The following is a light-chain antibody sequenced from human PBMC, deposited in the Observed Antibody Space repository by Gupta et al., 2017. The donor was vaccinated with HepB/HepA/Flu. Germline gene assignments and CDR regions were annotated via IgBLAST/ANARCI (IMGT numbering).Light chain of an antibody. Sequence: EIVLTQSPGILSLSPGERATLSCRASQSVSSSYLAWYQRKPGQAPTLLIYGASNRDTGIPDRFSGSGSGTEFTLTISRLEPEDFAVYYCQQDGSSQGFTFGQGTRL. CDR3: QQDGSSQGFT. CDR2: GAS. V-gene: IGKV3-20*01. J-gene: IGKJ5*01. CDR1: QSVSSSY.